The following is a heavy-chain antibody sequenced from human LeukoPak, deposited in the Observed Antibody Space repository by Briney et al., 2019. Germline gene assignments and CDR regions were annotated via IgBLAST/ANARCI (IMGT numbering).Heavy chain of an antibody. Sequence: GGSLRLSCAASGFTFSSYAMSWVRQAPGKGLEWVSAINGGNSSTYYADSVKGRFTISRDNSKNTLYLQMNSLRAEDTAVYYCARGYQLTYYFDYWGQGTLVTVSS. D-gene: IGHD2-2*01. CDR1: GFTFSSYA. CDR3: ARGYQLTYYFDY. CDR2: INGGNSST. J-gene: IGHJ4*02. V-gene: IGHV3-23*01.